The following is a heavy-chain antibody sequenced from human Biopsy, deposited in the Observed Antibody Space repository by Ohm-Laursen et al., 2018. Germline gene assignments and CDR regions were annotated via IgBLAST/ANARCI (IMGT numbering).Heavy chain of an antibody. CDR1: GFNFSTYG. Sequence: SLRLSCTAPGFNFSTYGMSWVRQAPGKGLEWVSGISGSGGRTYYAESMKGRFTISRDNSKKTVYLQMKSLRAEDTAVYYCAKEVFSAVGTSGFDPWGQGTLVTVSS. V-gene: IGHV3-23*01. CDR2: ISGSGGRT. CDR3: AKEVFSAVGTSGFDP. J-gene: IGHJ5*02. D-gene: IGHD1/OR15-1a*01.